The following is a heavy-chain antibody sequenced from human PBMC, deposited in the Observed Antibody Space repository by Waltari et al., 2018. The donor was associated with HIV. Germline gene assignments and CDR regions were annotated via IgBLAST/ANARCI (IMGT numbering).Heavy chain of an antibody. CDR1: GYPFTTYD. Sequence: QGQLVQSGAEVKQSGASVRISCTACGYPFTTYDINWLRPATGQGLEWMGWMNPSTGNAGFAHNFQGRVVMTRDIPINTAYMELSGLTSHDAAVYYCSTSRPGAMFGDAWGQGTLVTVSS. V-gene: IGHV1-8*02. CDR3: STSRPGAMFGDA. J-gene: IGHJ5*02. CDR2: MNPSTGNA. D-gene: IGHD3-3*01.